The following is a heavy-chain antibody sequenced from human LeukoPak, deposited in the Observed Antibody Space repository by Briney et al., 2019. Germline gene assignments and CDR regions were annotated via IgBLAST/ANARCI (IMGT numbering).Heavy chain of an antibody. CDR3: ARDPNYHDTSGYYLGY. D-gene: IGHD3-22*01. CDR1: WFPGSNNY. J-gene: IGHJ4*02. CDR2: IYSGGST. V-gene: IGHV3-53*01. Sequence: GSLRLSCAASWFPGSNNYLSWVRQAPGEVLEWVPVIYSGGSTSYADSVKGRFTISRVNSKNTLYIQLNSLRAEDTAVYYCARDPNYHDTSGYYLGYWGQGTPVTVSS.